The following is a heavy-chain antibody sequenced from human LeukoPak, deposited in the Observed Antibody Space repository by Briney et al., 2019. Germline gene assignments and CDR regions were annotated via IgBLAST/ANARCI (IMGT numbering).Heavy chain of an antibody. Sequence: GGSLRLSCAASGFTFSSYSMNWVRQAPGKGLEWVSSISSSSSHIYYADSVKGRFTISRDNAKNSLYLQMNSLRAEDTAVYYCASRYCSFNWGQGTLVTVSS. J-gene: IGHJ4*02. V-gene: IGHV3-21*01. CDR3: ASRYCSFN. CDR2: ISSSSSHI. CDR1: GFTFSSYS. D-gene: IGHD2-15*01.